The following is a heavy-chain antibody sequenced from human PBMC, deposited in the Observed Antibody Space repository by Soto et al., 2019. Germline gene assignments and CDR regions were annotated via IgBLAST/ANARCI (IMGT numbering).Heavy chain of an antibody. J-gene: IGHJ6*02. CDR2: INPNTGDA. Sequence: ASVKVSCKASGYSFTGYYIHWLRQAPGQGPEWMGWINPNTGDAKCAQKFQGWVTLTRDTSISTAYMEMKRLKSDDTAVFYCVREGGTLGHSLGELFPTQNYHYYGMDVWGQGTTVTV. CDR1: GYSFTGYY. D-gene: IGHD3-10*01. V-gene: IGHV1-2*04. CDR3: VREGGTLGHSLGELFPTQNYHYYGMDV.